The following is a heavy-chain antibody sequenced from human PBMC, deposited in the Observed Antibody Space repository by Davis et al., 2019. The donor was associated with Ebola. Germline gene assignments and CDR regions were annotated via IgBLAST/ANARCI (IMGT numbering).Heavy chain of an antibody. J-gene: IGHJ6*02. CDR1: GFTFSSYA. CDR3: AKTAYCSSTSCPGGMDV. D-gene: IGHD2-2*01. Sequence: GESLKISCAASGFTFSSYAMSWVRQAPGKGLEWVSAISGSGGSTYYADSVKGRFTISRDNSKNTLYLQMNSLRAEDTAVYYCAKTAYCSSTSCPGGMDVWGQGTLVTVSS. CDR2: ISGSGGST. V-gene: IGHV3-23*01.